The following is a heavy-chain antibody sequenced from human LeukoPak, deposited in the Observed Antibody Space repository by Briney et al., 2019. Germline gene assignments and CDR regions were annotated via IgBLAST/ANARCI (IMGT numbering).Heavy chain of an antibody. CDR2: ISAYNGNT. CDR1: GYTFTSYG. V-gene: IGHV1-18*01. CDR3: ARGNQLPPSSGYDYVDY. D-gene: IGHD5-12*01. J-gene: IGHJ4*02. Sequence: ASVKVSCKASGYTFTSYGISWARQAPGQGLEWMGWISAYNGNTNYAQKLQGRVTMTTDTSTSTAYMELRSLRSDDTAVYYCARGNQLPPSSGYDYVDYWGQGTLVTVSS.